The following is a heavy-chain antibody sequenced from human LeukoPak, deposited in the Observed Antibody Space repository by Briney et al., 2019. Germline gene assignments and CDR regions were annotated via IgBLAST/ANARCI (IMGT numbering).Heavy chain of an antibody. Sequence: SETLSLTCALYGGSFSGYYWSWIRQPPGKGLEWIGEINHSGSTNYNPSLKSRVTISVDTSKNQFSLKLSSVTAADTAVYYCARGGLDIGYSSSCTDKTHYDYYGMDVWGQGTTVTVSS. CDR1: GGSFSGYY. J-gene: IGHJ6*02. D-gene: IGHD6-13*01. CDR2: INHSGST. CDR3: ARGGLDIGYSSSCTDKTHYDYYGMDV. V-gene: IGHV4-34*01.